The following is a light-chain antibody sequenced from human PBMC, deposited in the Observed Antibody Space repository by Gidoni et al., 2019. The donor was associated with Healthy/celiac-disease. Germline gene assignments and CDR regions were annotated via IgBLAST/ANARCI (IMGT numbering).Light chain of an antibody. CDR2: DAS. J-gene: IGKJ3*01. Sequence: DIQMTQSPSSLSASVGDRVTITCQASQDICNYLNWYQQKPGKAPKLLIYDASNLETGVTSRFSGSGSGTDFTFPISSLQPEDIATYYCQQYDNLLIFTFGPGTKVDIK. CDR1: QDICNY. CDR3: QQYDNLLIFT. V-gene: IGKV1-33*01.